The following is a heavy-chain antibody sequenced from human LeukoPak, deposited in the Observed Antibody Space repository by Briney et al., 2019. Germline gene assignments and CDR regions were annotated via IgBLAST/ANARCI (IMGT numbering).Heavy chain of an antibody. D-gene: IGHD6-19*01. J-gene: IGHJ4*02. V-gene: IGHV5-51*01. CDR2: IYPADSDT. CDR3: ARLQGVSRGWSFDY. CDR1: GYSFTSNW. Sequence: GESLKISCKGSGYSFTSNWIGWVRQMPGKGLEWLGIIYPADSDTTYSPSFQGHVTISADKSTSTAYLQWSSLKASDTAVYYCARLQGVSRGWSFDYWGQGTLVTVSS.